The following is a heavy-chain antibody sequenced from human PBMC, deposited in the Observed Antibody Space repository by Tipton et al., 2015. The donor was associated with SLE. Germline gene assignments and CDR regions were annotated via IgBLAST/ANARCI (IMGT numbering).Heavy chain of an antibody. CDR1: GGSISSHY. V-gene: IGHV4-59*11. Sequence: TLSLTCTVSGGSISSHYWSWIRQPPGKGLEWIGYIYYSGSTNYNPSLKSRVTISVDTSKNQFSLKLSSVTAADTAVYYCARSRRDWFDPWGQGTPVTVSS. J-gene: IGHJ5*02. CDR2: IYYSGST. CDR3: ARSRRDWFDP.